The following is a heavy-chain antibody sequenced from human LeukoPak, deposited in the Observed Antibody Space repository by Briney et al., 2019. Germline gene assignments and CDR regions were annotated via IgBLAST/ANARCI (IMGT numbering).Heavy chain of an antibody. V-gene: IGHV1-18*01. CDR3: ARTSYYDLSIDNWFDP. CDR2: ISAYNGNT. CDR1: GYTFTSYG. J-gene: IGHJ5*02. D-gene: IGHD3-3*01. Sequence: GASVKVSCKASGYTFTSYGISWVRQAPGQGLEWMGWISAYNGNTNYAQKLQGRVTMTTDTSTRTAYMELRSLRSDDTAVYYCARTSYYDLSIDNWFDPWGQGTLVTVSS.